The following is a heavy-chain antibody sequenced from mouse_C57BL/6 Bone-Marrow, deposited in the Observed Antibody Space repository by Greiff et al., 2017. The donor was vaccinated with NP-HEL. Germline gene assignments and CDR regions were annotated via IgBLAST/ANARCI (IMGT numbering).Heavy chain of an antibody. CDR2: IYPRSGNT. J-gene: IGHJ3*01. CDR3: ARKGVYYDYDPY. Sequence: QVQLQQSGAELARPGASVKLSCKASGYTFTSYGISWVKQRTGQGLEWIGEIYPRSGNTYYNEKFKGKATLTADKSSSTAYMELRSLTSEDSAVYFCARKGVYYDYDPYWGQGTLVTVAA. V-gene: IGHV1-81*01. D-gene: IGHD2-4*01. CDR1: GYTFTSYG.